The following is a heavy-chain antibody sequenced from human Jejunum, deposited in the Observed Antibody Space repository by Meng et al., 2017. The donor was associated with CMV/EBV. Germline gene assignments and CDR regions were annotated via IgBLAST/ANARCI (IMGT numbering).Heavy chain of an antibody. J-gene: IGHJ4*02. CDR2: ICRDDDE. V-gene: IGHV2-5*02. CDR1: FSLSASGVG. Sequence: FSLSASGVGVGWIRQPPGKALECLARICRDDDERYSPSLKSRLTINKDTSIYQVILTMTNMDPVDTATYYCAHTPITAVRGIRFDYWGQGTLVTVSS. CDR3: AHTPITAVRGIRFDY. D-gene: IGHD3-10*01.